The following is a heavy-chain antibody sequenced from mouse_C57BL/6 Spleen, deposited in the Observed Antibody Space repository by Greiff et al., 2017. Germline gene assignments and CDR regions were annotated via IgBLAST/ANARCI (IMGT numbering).Heavy chain of an antibody. V-gene: IGHV1-69*01. CDR2: IDPGDSYT. CDR3: ARGGLDARDY. CDR1: GYTFTSYW. Sequence: VQLQQPGAELVMPGASVKMSCKASGYTFTSYWMHWVKQRPGQGLEWIGQIDPGDSYTHYTPKFKGKSTLTADKSSSTAYIPLSSLTSEDSAVYYCARGGLDARDYWGQGTSVTVSS. J-gene: IGHJ4*01.